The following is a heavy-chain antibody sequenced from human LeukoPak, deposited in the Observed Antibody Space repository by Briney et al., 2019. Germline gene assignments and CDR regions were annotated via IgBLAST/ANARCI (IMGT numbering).Heavy chain of an antibody. V-gene: IGHV3-7*01. Sequence: GGSLRLSCEASGFIFSKYWMTWVRQAPGKGLEWVANIKRDGSAIHYVDSVKGRFTISRDNAKNSLYLQMDSLRAEDTAVYYCARDSNPSCGDNCYIDAFDIWGQGTMVTVSS. J-gene: IGHJ3*02. CDR3: ARDSNPSCGDNCYIDAFDI. CDR2: IKRDGSAI. D-gene: IGHD2-21*01. CDR1: GFIFSKYW.